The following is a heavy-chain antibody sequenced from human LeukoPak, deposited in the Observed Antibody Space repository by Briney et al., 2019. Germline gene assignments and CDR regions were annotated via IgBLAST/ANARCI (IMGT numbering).Heavy chain of an antibody. J-gene: IGHJ4*02. D-gene: IGHD3-22*01. CDR1: GFTFNNYG. CDR2: IRYNGNNQ. Sequence: GGSLRLSCAASGFTFNNYGMHWVRQAPGKGLEWVAFIRYNGNNQYYADSVKGRFTISRDNSKNTLYLQMNSLKGDDTAVYYCAKDDYSDTSGYRDWGQGTLVTVSS. CDR3: AKDDYSDTSGYRD. V-gene: IGHV3-30*02.